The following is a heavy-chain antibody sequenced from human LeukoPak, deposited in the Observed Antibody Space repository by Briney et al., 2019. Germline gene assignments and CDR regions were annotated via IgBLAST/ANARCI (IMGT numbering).Heavy chain of an antibody. V-gene: IGHV3-21*01. CDR2: ISSSSSYI. CDR3: ARAVKGFGELLPFDY. J-gene: IGHJ4*02. Sequence: GGSLRLSCTASGFTFSSYAMNWVRQAPGKGLEWVSSISSSSSYIYYADSVKGRFTISRDNAKNSLYLQMNSLRAEDTAVYYCARAVKGFGELLPFDYWGQGTLVTVSS. D-gene: IGHD3-10*01. CDR1: GFTFSSYA.